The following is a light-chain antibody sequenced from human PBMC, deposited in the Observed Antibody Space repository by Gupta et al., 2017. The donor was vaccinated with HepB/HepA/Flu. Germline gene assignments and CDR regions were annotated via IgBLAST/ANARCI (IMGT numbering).Light chain of an antibody. J-gene: IGKJ1*01. Sequence: VLTQSPGSLSLSPGERATLSCRASQSVASSYLAWYQQKPGQAPRLLIYGTSSRATGIPDRFSGSGSGPDFTLTISRLEPEDFAMYYCQHSGSSPWTFGQGTKVEI. CDR2: GTS. CDR3: QHSGSSPWT. V-gene: IGKV3-20*01. CDR1: QSVASSY.